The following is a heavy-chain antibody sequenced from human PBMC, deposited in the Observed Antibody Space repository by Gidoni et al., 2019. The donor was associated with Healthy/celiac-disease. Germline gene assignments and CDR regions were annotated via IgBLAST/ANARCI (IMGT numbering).Heavy chain of an antibody. Sequence: QVQLQESGPGLVKPSETLSLTCTVAGGSISSYYWRWIRQPPGKGLEWIGYISYLGSTNYNPSLKSRVTISVDTSKNQFSLKLSSVTAADTAVYYCARDQGSSCYYYYGMDVWGQGTTVTVSS. CDR1: GGSISSYY. CDR2: ISYLGST. CDR3: ARDQGSSCYYYYGMDV. V-gene: IGHV4-59*01. J-gene: IGHJ6*02. D-gene: IGHD6-6*01.